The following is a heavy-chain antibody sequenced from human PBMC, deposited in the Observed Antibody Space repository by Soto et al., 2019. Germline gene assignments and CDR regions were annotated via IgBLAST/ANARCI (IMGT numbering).Heavy chain of an antibody. J-gene: IGHJ4*02. D-gene: IGHD3-9*01. V-gene: IGHV3-23*01. CDR3: AKLPQYDILTGYLNYFDY. CDR2: FRGDGTGA. CDR1: GLSFSSYA. Sequence: PGVSLRLSCAASGLSFSSYAMSWARQAPGKALEWVSAFRGDGTGAHYADSVKGRFTISRDNSKNTLYLHMNSLRAEDTAVYYCAKLPQYDILTGYLNYFDYWGQGTLVTVSS.